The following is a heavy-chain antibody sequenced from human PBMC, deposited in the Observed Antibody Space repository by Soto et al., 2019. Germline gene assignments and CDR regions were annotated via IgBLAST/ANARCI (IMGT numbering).Heavy chain of an antibody. CDR2: IIPIFGTA. D-gene: IGHD1-26*01. J-gene: IGHJ5*02. CDR3: ARDGNPSGSYLYNWFDP. CDR1: GGTFSSYA. Sequence: SVKVSCKASGGTFSSYAISWVRQAPGQGLEWMGGIIPIFGTANYAQKFQGRVTITADESTSTAYMELSSLRSEDTAVYYCARDGNPSGSYLYNWFDPWDQGTLVNVSS. V-gene: IGHV1-69*13.